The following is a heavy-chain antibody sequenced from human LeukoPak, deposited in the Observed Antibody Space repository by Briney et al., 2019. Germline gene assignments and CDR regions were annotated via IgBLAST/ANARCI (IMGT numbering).Heavy chain of an antibody. CDR2: INAGNGNT. CDR3: ARKRITMVRGQNDAFGI. D-gene: IGHD3-10*01. J-gene: IGHJ3*02. V-gene: IGHV1-3*01. Sequence: ASVKVSCKASGYTFTSYAMHWVRQAPGQRLEWMGWINAGNGNTKYSQKFQGRVTITRDTSASTAYMELSSLRSEDTAVYYCARKRITMVRGQNDAFGIWGQGTMVTVSS. CDR1: GYTFTSYA.